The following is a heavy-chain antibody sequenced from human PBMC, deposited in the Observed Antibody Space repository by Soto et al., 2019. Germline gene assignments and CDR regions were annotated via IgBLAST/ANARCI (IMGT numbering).Heavy chain of an antibody. CDR3: ARHGNIGGTRGYYGMDV. V-gene: IGHV1-2*04. J-gene: IGHJ6*02. CDR2: INPNSGGT. D-gene: IGHD2-15*01. Sequence: ASVKVSCQASGYTCTGYYMHWVRQAPGQGLEWMGWINPNSGGTNYAQKFQGWVTMTRDTSISTAYMELSRLRSDDTAVYYCARHGNIGGTRGYYGMDVGGQGTTVTVSS. CDR1: GYTCTGYY.